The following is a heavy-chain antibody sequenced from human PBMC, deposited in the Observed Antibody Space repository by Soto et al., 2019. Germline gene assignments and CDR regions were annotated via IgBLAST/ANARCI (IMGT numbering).Heavy chain of an antibody. J-gene: IGHJ5*02. Sequence: PSDTLSLTCTVSGGSISSYYWSWIRQPAGKGLEWIGRIYTSGSTNYNPSLKSRVTMSVDTSKNQFSLKLSSVTAADTAVYYCAREGPVYYYGSGLYNWFDPWGQGTLVTVSS. CDR1: GGSISSYY. V-gene: IGHV4-4*07. D-gene: IGHD3-10*01. CDR2: IYTSGST. CDR3: AREGPVYYYGSGLYNWFDP.